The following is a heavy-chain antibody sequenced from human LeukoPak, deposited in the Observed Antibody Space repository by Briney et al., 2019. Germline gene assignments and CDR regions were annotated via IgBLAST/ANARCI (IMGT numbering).Heavy chain of an antibody. D-gene: IGHD5-24*01. CDR2: ISNSGSDI. CDR3: AREDGYSDSSEFDY. CDR1: GFSFSLYS. V-gene: IGHV3-21*01. J-gene: IGHJ4*02. Sequence: GGSLRLSCAGSGFSFSLYSMHWVRQAPGEGLEWVSSISNSGSDIYYRDSVKGRFTISRDNAKNSLDLHLNSLRAEDTAVYYCAREDGYSDSSEFDYWGQGTLVTVSS.